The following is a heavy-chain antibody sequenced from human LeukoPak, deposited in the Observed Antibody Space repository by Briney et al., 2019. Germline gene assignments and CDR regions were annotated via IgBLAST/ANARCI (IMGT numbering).Heavy chain of an antibody. CDR2: INPNSGGT. J-gene: IGHJ3*02. V-gene: IGHV1-2*04. D-gene: IGHD3-22*01. Sequence: ASVKVSCKASGYPFTGCFIHWVRQAPGLGLEWMGWINPNSGGTNYAQKFQGWVTTTRDTSINTAYTELSSLKSDDTAVYYCARANYYDSIGDAFDIWGPGTMVTVSS. CDR3: ARANYYDSIGDAFDI. CDR1: GYPFTGCF.